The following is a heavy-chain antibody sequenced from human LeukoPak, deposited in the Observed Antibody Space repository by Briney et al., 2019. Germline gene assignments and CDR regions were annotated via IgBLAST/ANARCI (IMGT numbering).Heavy chain of an antibody. CDR1: GYTLTELS. V-gene: IGHV1-24*01. J-gene: IGHJ4*02. CDR3: ATATGYYGSDGFDY. CDR2: FDPEDGET. Sequence: ASVKVSCKVSGYTLTELSMHWVRQAPGKGLEWMGGFDPEDGETIYAQKSQGRVTMTEDTSADTAYMELSSLRSEDTAVYYCATATGYYGSDGFDYWGQGTLVTVSS. D-gene: IGHD3-10*01.